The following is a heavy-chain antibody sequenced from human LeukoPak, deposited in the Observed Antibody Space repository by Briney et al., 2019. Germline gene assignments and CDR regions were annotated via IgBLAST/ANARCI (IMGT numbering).Heavy chain of an antibody. V-gene: IGHV3-53*01. CDR3: ARLATYYYYGMDG. Sequence: GGSLRLSCAASGFTVSSNYMTWVRQAPGKGLEWVSVIYSGGSTYYADSVKGRFTISRDNSKNTLYLQMNSLRAEDTAVYYCARLATYYYYGMDGWGQGTTVTVTS. D-gene: IGHD2-15*01. CDR2: IYSGGST. CDR1: GFTVSSNY. J-gene: IGHJ6*02.